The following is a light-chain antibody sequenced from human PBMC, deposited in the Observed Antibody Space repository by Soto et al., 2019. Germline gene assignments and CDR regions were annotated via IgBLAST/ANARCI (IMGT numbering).Light chain of an antibody. Sequence: LTQPPSASGSPGQSVAISCTGTSSNVGGYNYVSWYQQHPGKAPKLMIYEVNKRPSGVPDRFSGSKSGNTASLTVSGLQAEDEADYYCSSYAGSSNVFGTGTKVTVL. J-gene: IGLJ1*01. V-gene: IGLV2-8*01. CDR1: SSNVGGYNY. CDR3: SSYAGSSNV. CDR2: EVN.